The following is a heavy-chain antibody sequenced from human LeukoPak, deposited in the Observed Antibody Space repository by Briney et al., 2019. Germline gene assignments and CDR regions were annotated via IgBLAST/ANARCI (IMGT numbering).Heavy chain of an antibody. Sequence: PGGSLRLSRAASGFTFSRYWLSWVRQAPGKGLERVANIKYDGSEKFYVDSVKGRFTVSRDNAKNSLYLQLNSLRAEHTAVYYCASATGEKGGYFDYWAREPSSPSPQ. J-gene: IGHJ4*02. CDR1: GFTFSRYW. CDR3: ASATGEKGGYFDY. V-gene: IGHV3-7*01. D-gene: IGHD7-27*01. CDR2: IKYDGSEK.